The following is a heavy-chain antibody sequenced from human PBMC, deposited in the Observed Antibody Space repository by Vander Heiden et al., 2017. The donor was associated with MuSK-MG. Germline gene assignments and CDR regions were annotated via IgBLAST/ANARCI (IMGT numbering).Heavy chain of an antibody. V-gene: IGHV3-49*04. CDR3: TREIPYGGELDY. Sequence: VQLVESRGGLVQPGRSLRLSCTASGFTLGDYAMSWVRQAPGKGLEWVGFIRSKAYGGTTEYAASVKGRFTISRDDSKSIGYLQMNRLRTEDTAVYFCTREIPYGGELDYWGQGNLVPVSS. CDR1: GFTLGDYA. J-gene: IGHJ4*02. CDR2: IRSKAYGGTT. D-gene: IGHD1-26*01.